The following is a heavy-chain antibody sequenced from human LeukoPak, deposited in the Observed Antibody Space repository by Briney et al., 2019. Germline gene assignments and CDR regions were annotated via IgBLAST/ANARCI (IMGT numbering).Heavy chain of an antibody. D-gene: IGHD2-2*01. V-gene: IGHV3-15*01. J-gene: IGHJ6*03. Sequence: GGSLRLSCAASGFTFSNAWMSWVRQAPGKGLEWVGRIKSKTDGGTTDYAAPVKGRFTISRDDSKNTLYLQMNSLKTEDTAVYYCTTGYCSSTSWRCPRWCYYYMDVWGKGTTVTVSS. CDR2: IKSKTDGGTT. CDR1: GFTFSNAW. CDR3: TTGYCSSTSWRCPRWCYYYMDV.